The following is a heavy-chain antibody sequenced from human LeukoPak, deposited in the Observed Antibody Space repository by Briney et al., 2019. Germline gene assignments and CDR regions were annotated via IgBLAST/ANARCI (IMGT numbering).Heavy chain of an antibody. D-gene: IGHD3-22*01. CDR3: ARDKDDSSGFD. Sequence: ASVKVSCKASGGTFSSYAISWVRQAPGQGLEWMGRIIPILGIANYAQKFQGRVTITADKSTSTAYMELSSLRSEDTAAYYCARDKDDSSGFDWGQGTLVTVSS. CDR2: IIPILGIA. J-gene: IGHJ4*02. V-gene: IGHV1-69*04. CDR1: GGTFSSYA.